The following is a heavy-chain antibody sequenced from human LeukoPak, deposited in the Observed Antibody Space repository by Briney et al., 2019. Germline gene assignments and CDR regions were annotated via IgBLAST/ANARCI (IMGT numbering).Heavy chain of an antibody. J-gene: IGHJ4*02. CDR3: ARARESSCYYYADY. V-gene: IGHV3-66*01. D-gene: IGHD3-22*01. CDR2: IFTFGST. CDR1: AYFVSSNY. Sequence: GGSLRLSCAVSAYFVSSNYMSWVRQAPGKGLEWVSVIFTFGSTYYADSVKGRFTISRDDSKYTVYLQMNRLRDVDPTVYTGARARESSCYYYADYWGQGTLVTVSS.